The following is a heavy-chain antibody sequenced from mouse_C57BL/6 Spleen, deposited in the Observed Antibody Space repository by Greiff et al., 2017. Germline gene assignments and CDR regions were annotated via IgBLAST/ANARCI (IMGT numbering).Heavy chain of an antibody. D-gene: IGHD1-1*02. J-gene: IGHJ3*01. CDR1: GYTFTDYN. V-gene: IGHV1-18*01. CDR3: ARRGVAVPFAY. Sequence: VQLQQSGPELVKPGASVKIPCKASGYTFTDYNMDWVKQSHGKSLEWIGDINPNNGGTIYNQKFKGKATLTVDKSSSTAYMELRSLTSEDTAVYYCARRGVAVPFAYWGQGTLVTVSA. CDR2: INPNNGGT.